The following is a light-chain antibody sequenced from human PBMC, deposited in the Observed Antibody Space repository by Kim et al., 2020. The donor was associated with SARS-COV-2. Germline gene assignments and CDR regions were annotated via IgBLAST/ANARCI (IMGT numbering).Light chain of an antibody. CDR1: QSIDNR. J-gene: IGKJ2*01. Sequence: DIQLTQSPSSLSASVGDRVSITCRSSQSIDNRLAWFQQRPGKAPALLVRAASALQSDIPSRFSGTGSGTNYSLTIDTLQPEDFATYYCQQSYSTHYTFGQGTKLEI. V-gene: IGKV1-39*01. CDR3: QQSYSTHYT. CDR2: AAS.